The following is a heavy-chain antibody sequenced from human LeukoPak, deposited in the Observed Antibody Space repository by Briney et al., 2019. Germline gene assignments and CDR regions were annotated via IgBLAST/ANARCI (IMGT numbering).Heavy chain of an antibody. V-gene: IGHV3-66*01. J-gene: IGHJ4*02. CDR2: IYSGGST. CDR1: GFTVSSNY. Sequence: GGSLRLSCAASGFTVSSNYMSWVRQAPGKGLEWVSVIYSGGSTYYADSVKGRFTISRDNSKNTLYLQMNSLRAEATAVYYCASAVVTMIATCDYWGQGTLVTVSS. D-gene: IGHD3-22*01. CDR3: ASAVVTMIATCDY.